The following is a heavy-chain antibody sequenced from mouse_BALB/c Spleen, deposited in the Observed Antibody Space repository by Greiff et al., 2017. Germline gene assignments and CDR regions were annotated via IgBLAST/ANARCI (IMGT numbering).Heavy chain of an antibody. CDR1: GFTFSDYY. D-gene: IGHD1-2*01. Sequence: DVKLVESGGGLVKPGGSLKLSCAASGFTFSDYYMYWVRQTPEKRLEWVATISDGGSYTYYPDSVKGRFTISRDNAKNNLYLQMSSLKSEDTAMYYCASSLLRLYYAMDYWGQGTSVTVSS. CDR2: ISDGGSYT. J-gene: IGHJ4*01. CDR3: ASSLLRLYYAMDY. V-gene: IGHV5-4*02.